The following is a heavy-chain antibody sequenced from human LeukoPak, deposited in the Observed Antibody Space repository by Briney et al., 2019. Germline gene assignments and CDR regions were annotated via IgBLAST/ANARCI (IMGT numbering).Heavy chain of an antibody. J-gene: IGHJ4*02. CDR3: ARGGVDESGSYYYYFDY. CDR1: GYTFTSYG. D-gene: IGHD1-26*01. V-gene: IGHV1-8*03. CDR2: MNPNSGNT. Sequence: ASVKVSCKASGYTFTSYGISWVRQAPGQGLEWMGWMNPNSGNTGYAQKFQGRVTITRNTSISTAYMELSSLRSEDTAVYYCARGGVDESGSYYYYFDYWGQGTLVTVSS.